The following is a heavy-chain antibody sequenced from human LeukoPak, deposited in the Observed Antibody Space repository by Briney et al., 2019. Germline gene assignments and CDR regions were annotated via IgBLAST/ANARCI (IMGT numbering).Heavy chain of an antibody. CDR2: ISGSGGST. V-gene: IGHV3-23*01. D-gene: IGHD3-3*01. J-gene: IGHJ4*02. Sequence: PGGSLRLSCAASGFTFSIYAMNWVRQAPGEGPEWVSAISGSGGSTYYADSVKGRFTISRDNSKNTLYLQMNSLRAEDTAVYYCAKDSQPSRVVPNLWYFDYWGQGTLVTVSS. CDR1: GFTFSIYA. CDR3: AKDSQPSRVVPNLWYFDY.